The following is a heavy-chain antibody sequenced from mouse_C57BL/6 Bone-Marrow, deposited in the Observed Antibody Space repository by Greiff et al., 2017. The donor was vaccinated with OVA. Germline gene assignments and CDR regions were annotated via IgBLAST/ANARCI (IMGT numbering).Heavy chain of an antibody. Sequence: VQLQQSGAELVKPGASVKLSCKASGYTFTEYTIHWVKQRSGQGLEWIGGFYPGSGSTKYNEKFKGKATLTVDKSSSTAYMELSSLTSEDSAVYFCARHEAGITTPYFDVWGKGTTVTVSS. V-gene: IGHV1-62-2*01. D-gene: IGHD1-1*01. J-gene: IGHJ1*03. CDR2: FYPGSGST. CDR1: GYTFTEYT. CDR3: ARHEAGITTPYFDV.